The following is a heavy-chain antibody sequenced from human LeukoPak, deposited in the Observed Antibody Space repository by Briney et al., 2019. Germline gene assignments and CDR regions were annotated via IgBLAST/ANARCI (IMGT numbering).Heavy chain of an antibody. J-gene: IGHJ6*02. CDR3: ARQRTAPPIYEYYGMDV. Sequence: SETLSLTCTVSSDYITSYYWSWIRQPPGKGLEWVGYISYSGTPTYNPSLRGRVTISLDTSKTHFSLRLSSVTAADTALYYCARQRTAPPIYEYYGMDVWGQGTTVTVSS. CDR1: SDYITSYY. CDR2: ISYSGTP. V-gene: IGHV4-59*08. D-gene: IGHD3-9*01.